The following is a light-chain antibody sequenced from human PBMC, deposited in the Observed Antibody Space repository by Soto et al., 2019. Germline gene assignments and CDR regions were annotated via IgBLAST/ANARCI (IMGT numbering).Light chain of an antibody. V-gene: IGLV7-43*01. Sequence: QAVVTQEPSLTVSPGGTVTLTCASSTGAVTSGYYPNWFQQKPGQAPRALIYSTSNNHSWTPARFSGSLLWGKAALTLSGVQPEDEAGYYCLLYYGGAQVFGGGTKLTVL. CDR1: TGAVTSGYY. CDR3: LLYYGGAQV. J-gene: IGLJ2*01. CDR2: STS.